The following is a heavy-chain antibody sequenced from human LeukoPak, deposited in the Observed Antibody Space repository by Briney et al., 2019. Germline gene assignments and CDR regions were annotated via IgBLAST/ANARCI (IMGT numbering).Heavy chain of an antibody. CDR1: GGSISSGDYY. V-gene: IGHV4-30-4*01. CDR2: IYYSGST. J-gene: IGHJ5*02. D-gene: IGHD6-6*01. Sequence: SETLSLTCTVSGGSISSGDYYWSWIRRPPGKGLEWIGYIYYSGSTYYNPSLKSRVTISVDTSKNQFSLKLSSVTAADTAVYYCARRVIAASDWFDPWGQGTLVTVSS. CDR3: ARRVIAASDWFDP.